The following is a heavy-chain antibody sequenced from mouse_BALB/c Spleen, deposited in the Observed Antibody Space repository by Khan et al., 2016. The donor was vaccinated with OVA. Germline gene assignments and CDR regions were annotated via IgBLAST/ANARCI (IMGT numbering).Heavy chain of an antibody. J-gene: IGHJ3*01. CDR3: ARLAYYYNSEGFAY. D-gene: IGHD1-1*01. V-gene: IGHV5-6*01. CDR2: ISSGGHYT. CDR1: GFTFSTYG. Sequence: EVELVESGGDLVKPGGSLKLSCAASGFTFSTYGMSWVRQTPDKRLEWVATISSGGHYTYYQDSVKGRFTISRDNAKSTLYLQMSSLKSEDTAIYYCARLAYYYNSEGFAYWGQGTLGTVSA.